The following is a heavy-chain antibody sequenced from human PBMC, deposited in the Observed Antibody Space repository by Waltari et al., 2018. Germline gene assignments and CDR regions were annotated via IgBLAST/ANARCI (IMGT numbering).Heavy chain of an antibody. CDR3: ARPVYYDSSGYYPYYYYDGMDV. CDR2: VIPIFGTA. CDR1: TFSSYA. Sequence: TFSSYAISWVRQAPGQGLEWMGRVIPIFGTANYAQKVQARGTITADESTSTAYMELSSLRSEDTSVYYCARPVYYDSSGYYPYYYYDGMDVWGQGTTVTVSS. J-gene: IGHJ6*02. D-gene: IGHD3-22*01. V-gene: IGHV1-69*15.